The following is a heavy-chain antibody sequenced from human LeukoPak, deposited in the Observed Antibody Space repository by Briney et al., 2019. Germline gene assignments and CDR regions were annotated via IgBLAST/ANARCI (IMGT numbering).Heavy chain of an antibody. J-gene: IGHJ5*02. CDR3: ARGLWFGEYNWFDP. Sequence: SETLSLACTVSGGSISSYYWSWIRQPPGKGLEWIGYIYTSGSTYYNPSLKSRVTISVDTSKNQFSLKLSSVTAADTAVYYCARGLWFGEYNWFDPWGQGTLVTVSS. V-gene: IGHV4-4*09. CDR1: GGSISSYY. D-gene: IGHD3-10*01. CDR2: IYTSGST.